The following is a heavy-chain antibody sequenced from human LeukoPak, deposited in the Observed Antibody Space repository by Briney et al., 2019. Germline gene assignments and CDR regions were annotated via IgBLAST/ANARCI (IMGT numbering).Heavy chain of an antibody. CDR1: GYTFTGYY. CDR2: INPNSGGT. J-gene: IGHJ4*02. Sequence: GASVKVSCKASGYTFTGYYMHWVRQAPGQGLEWMGWINPNSGGTNYAQKFQGRVTMTRDTSISTAYMELSSLRSEDTAVYYCARDSSGWYGSIVDYWGQGTLVTVSS. V-gene: IGHV1-2*02. D-gene: IGHD6-19*01. CDR3: ARDSSGWYGSIVDY.